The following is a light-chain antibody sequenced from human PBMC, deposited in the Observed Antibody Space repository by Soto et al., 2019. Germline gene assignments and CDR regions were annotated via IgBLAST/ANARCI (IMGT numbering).Light chain of an antibody. V-gene: IGKV4-1*01. CDR1: QSVLYSSKNKNY. Sequence: DIVMTQSPDSLAVSLGERATINCKSSQSVLYSSKNKNYLAWYQQKPGQPPQLLLYWASTRESGVPERFSGSGSGTDFTLTISSLQAEDVAVYYCQQYYVPPWTFGQGTKVEIK. J-gene: IGKJ1*01. CDR2: WAS. CDR3: QQYYVPPWT.